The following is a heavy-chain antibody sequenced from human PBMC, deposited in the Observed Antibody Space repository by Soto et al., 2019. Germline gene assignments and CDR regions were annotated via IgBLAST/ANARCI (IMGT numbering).Heavy chain of an antibody. V-gene: IGHV2-5*02. J-gene: IGHJ4*02. D-gene: IGHD4-4*01. Sequence: QITLEESGPTLVKPTQTLTLTCTFSGFSLSTTRVGVGWIRQPPGKALEWLALIYWDDDKRYSPSLKSRLTITKDTSKNQGVLTMTNMDPVDTATYYCAHIDYSSTLDYWGQGTLVTVSS. CDR2: IYWDDDK. CDR1: GFSLSTTRVG. CDR3: AHIDYSSTLDY.